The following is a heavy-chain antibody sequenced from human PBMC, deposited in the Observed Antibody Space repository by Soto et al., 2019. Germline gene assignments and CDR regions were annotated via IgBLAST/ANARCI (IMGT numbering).Heavy chain of an antibody. J-gene: IGHJ3*02. CDR2: IYWDNDK. CDR3: AHREGDDYVWGSDKDAFDI. Sequence: SGPTLVNPTQTLTLTCTFSGFSITGNGEGVGWIRQPPGKALEWLALIYWDNDKRYNPSLKTRLTITKDTSKNQVVLKMTNMDPVDTATYFCAHREGDDYVWGSDKDAFDIWGQGTMVTVSS. CDR1: GFSITGNGEG. D-gene: IGHD3-16*01. V-gene: IGHV2-5*02.